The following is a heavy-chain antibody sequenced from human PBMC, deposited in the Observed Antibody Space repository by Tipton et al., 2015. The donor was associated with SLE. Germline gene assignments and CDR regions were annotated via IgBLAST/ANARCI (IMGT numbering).Heavy chain of an antibody. D-gene: IGHD3-10*01. J-gene: IGHJ3*02. Sequence: TLSLTCTVSGGSISSSSYYWGWIRQPPGKGLEWIGGIYYSGSTYYNPSLKSRVTISVDTSKNQFSLKLSSVTAADTAVYYCARQGSGSPLAFDIWGQGTMVTVSS. CDR3: ARQGSGSPLAFDI. V-gene: IGHV4-39*01. CDR2: IYYSGST. CDR1: GGSISSSSYY.